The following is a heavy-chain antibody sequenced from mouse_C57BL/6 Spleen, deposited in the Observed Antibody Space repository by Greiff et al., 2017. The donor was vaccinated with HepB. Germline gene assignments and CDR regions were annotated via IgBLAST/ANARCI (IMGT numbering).Heavy chain of an antibody. J-gene: IGHJ3*01. Sequence: QVQLQQSGAELVRPGASVKLSCKASGYTFTDYYINWVKQRPGQGLEWIARIYPGSGNTYYNEKFKGKATLTAEKSSSTAYMQLSSLTSEDSAVYFCARFGSSYGGFAYWGQGTLVTDSA. D-gene: IGHD1-1*01. CDR2: IYPGSGNT. CDR1: GYTFTDYY. V-gene: IGHV1-76*01. CDR3: ARFGSSYGGFAY.